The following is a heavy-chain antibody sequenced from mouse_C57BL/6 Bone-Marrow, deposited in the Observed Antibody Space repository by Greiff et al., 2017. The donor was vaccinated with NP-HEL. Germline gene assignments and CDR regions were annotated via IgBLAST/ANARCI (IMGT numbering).Heavy chain of an antibody. J-gene: IGHJ4*01. CDR1: GFSLTSYG. CDR3: ARNPGYDRGYYAMDD. V-gene: IGHV2-2*01. Sequence: VQRVESGPGLVQPSQSLSITCTVSGFSLTSYGVHWVRQSPGKGLEWLGVIWSGGSTDYNAAFISRLSISKDNSKSQVFFKMNSLQADDTAIYYCARNPGYDRGYYAMDDWGQGTSVTVSS. CDR2: IWSGGST. D-gene: IGHD2-2*01.